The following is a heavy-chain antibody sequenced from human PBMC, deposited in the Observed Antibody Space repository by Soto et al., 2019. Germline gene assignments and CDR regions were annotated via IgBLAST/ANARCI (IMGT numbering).Heavy chain of an antibody. D-gene: IGHD2-2*01. J-gene: IGHJ5*02. CDR2: ISSSGSTI. CDR3: ATQDIVVVPAANNWFDP. V-gene: IGHV3-11*01. CDR1: GFTFSDYY. Sequence: GGSLRLSCAASGFTFSDYYMSWIRQAPGKGLEWVSYISSSGSTIYYADSVKGRFTISRDNAKNSLYLQMNSLRAEDTAVYYCATQDIVVVPAANNWFDPWGQGTLVTVSS.